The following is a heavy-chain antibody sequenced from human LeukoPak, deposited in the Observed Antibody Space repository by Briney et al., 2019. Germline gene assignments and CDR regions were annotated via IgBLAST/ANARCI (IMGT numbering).Heavy chain of an antibody. CDR2: IYYSGST. J-gene: IGHJ4*02. Sequence: PSETLSLTCTVSGGSISSYYWSWIRQPPGKGLEWIGYIYYSGSTNYNPSLKSRVTISVDTSKNQFSLKLSSVTAADTAVYYCARGAGTNYYDSSGYYYWGQGTLVTVSS. CDR3: ARGAGTNYYDSSGYYY. V-gene: IGHV4-59*12. CDR1: GGSISSYY. D-gene: IGHD3-22*01.